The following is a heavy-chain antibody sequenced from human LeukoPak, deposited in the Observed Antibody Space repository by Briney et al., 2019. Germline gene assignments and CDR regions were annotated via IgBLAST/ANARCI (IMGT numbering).Heavy chain of an antibody. D-gene: IGHD3-16*01. CDR2: INHSGST. Sequence: SETLSLTCAVYGGSFSGYYWSWIRQPPEKGLEWIGEINHSGSTNYNPSLKSRVTMSVDTSRNQFSLRLSSVTAADTAGYYCARSYDYLWRSHPYTPTFDSWGQGTLVTVSS. CDR1: GGSFSGYY. CDR3: ARSYDYLWRSHPYTPTFDS. J-gene: IGHJ4*02. V-gene: IGHV4-34*01.